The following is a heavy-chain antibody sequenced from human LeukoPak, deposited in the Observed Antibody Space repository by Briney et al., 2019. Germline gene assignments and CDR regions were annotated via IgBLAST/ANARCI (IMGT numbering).Heavy chain of an antibody. CDR1: GGSISSYY. J-gene: IGHJ4*02. V-gene: IGHV4-59*01. CDR3: ARVGSGGAWFDF. D-gene: IGHD6-19*01. CDR2: IYYSGST. Sequence: SETLSLTCTVSGGSISSYYWSWIRQPPGKGLEWIGYIYYSGSTNYNPSLKSRVAISVDTSKNQFSLKLSSVTAADTAVYHCARVGSGGAWFDFWGQGTLVSVSS.